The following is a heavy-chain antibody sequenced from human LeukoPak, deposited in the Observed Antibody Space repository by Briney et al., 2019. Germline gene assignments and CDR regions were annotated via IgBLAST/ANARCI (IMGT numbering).Heavy chain of an antibody. D-gene: IGHD1-1*01. Sequence: GRSLRLSCAASGFTFSSYGMHWVRQAPGKGLEWVAVISYDGSNKYYADSVKGRFTISRDNAKNSLYLQMNSLRAEDTALYYCARLRTTGTFDYWGQGTLVTVSS. V-gene: IGHV3-30*03. J-gene: IGHJ4*02. CDR3: ARLRTTGTFDY. CDR2: ISYDGSNK. CDR1: GFTFSSYG.